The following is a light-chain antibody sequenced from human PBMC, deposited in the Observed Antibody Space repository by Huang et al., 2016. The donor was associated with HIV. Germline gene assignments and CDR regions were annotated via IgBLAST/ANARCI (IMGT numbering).Light chain of an antibody. CDR2: AAS. V-gene: IGKV3-15*01. Sequence: EIVMTQSPATLSVPPRERATLSCRASQSVSSNLAWYQQKPGQAPRFLIYAASTRATGIPARFSGSGSGTEFTLTISSLQSEDFAVYYCQQYNNWPRTFGQGTKVEIK. J-gene: IGKJ1*01. CDR3: QQYNNWPRT. CDR1: QSVSSN.